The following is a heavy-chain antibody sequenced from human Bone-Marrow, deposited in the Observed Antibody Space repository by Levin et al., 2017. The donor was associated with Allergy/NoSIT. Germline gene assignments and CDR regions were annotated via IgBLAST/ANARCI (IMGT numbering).Heavy chain of an antibody. CDR3: AKGMISFGGAYDAFDI. J-gene: IGHJ3*02. D-gene: IGHD3-16*01. CDR1: GFTFSSYA. CDR2: ISGSGGST. Sequence: PGGSLRLSCAASGFTFSSYAMSWVRQAPGKGLEWVSAISGSGGSTYYADSVKGRFTISRDNSKNTLYLQMNSLRAEDTAVYYCAKGMISFGGAYDAFDIWGQGTVVTVSS. V-gene: IGHV3-23*01.